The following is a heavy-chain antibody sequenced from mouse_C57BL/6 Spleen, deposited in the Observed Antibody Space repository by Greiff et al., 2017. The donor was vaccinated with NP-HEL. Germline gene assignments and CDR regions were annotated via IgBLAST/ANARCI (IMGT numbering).Heavy chain of an antibody. CDR2: IHPNSGST. CDR1: GYTFTSYW. CDR3: ARQLRLDFDY. Sequence: QVQLQQPGAELVKPGASVKLSCKASGYTFTSYWMHWVKQRPGQGLEWIGMIHPNSGSTNYNEKFKSKATLTVDKSASTAYMQLSSLTSEDSAVYYCARQLRLDFDYWGQGTTLTVSS. V-gene: IGHV1-64*01. D-gene: IGHD3-2*02. J-gene: IGHJ2*01.